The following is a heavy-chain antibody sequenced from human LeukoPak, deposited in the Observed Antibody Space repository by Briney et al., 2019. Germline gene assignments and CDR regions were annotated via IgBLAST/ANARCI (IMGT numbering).Heavy chain of an antibody. CDR1: GYTFTSYG. J-gene: IGHJ4*02. D-gene: IGHD6-19*01. CDR2: ISAYNGNT. CDR3: AMDLDPGGYVGD. V-gene: IGHV1-18*01. Sequence: ASVKVSCMACGYTFTSYGISWVRQAAGQGLAWMGWISAYNGNTNYVQKLQGRVIMTTDTSSRTAYMELKSLRADDTAVYYFAMDLDPGGYVGDWGQGTLVTVSS.